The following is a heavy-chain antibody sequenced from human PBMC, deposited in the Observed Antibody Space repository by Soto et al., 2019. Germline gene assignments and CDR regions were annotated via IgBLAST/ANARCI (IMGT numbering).Heavy chain of an antibody. Sequence: PGGSLRLSCAASGFTFSSYVMSWVRQAPGKGLEWVSGISGSGGNTYYADSVKGRFTISRDNSKNTLYLQMNSLRAEDTAVYYCAKVPYNKWNYLYFDYWGQGTLVTVSS. CDR1: GFTFSSYV. D-gene: IGHD1-7*01. CDR2: ISGSGGNT. V-gene: IGHV3-23*01. J-gene: IGHJ4*02. CDR3: AKVPYNKWNYLYFDY.